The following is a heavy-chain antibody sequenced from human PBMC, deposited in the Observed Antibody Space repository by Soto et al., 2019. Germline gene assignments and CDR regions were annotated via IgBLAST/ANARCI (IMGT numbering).Heavy chain of an antibody. CDR2: ISSSSSTI. Sequence: GGSLRLSCAASGFTFSSYSMNWVRQAPGKGLEWVSYISSSSSTIYYADSVKGRFTISRDNAKNSLYLQMNSLRAEDTAVYYCARELRDYYGSGSSFEGYYYYYMDVWGKGTTVTVSS. CDR1: GFTFSSYS. J-gene: IGHJ6*03. D-gene: IGHD3-10*01. V-gene: IGHV3-48*01. CDR3: ARELRDYYGSGSSFEGYYYYYMDV.